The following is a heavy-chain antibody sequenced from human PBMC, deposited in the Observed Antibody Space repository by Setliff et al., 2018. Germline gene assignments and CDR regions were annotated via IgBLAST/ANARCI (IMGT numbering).Heavy chain of an antibody. CDR2: ISAYNGYI. J-gene: IGHJ3*02. Sequence: ASVKVSCKASGYTFSNYGISWVRQAPGQGLEWMGWISAYNGYIIYAQKLQGRVTMTTGTSTSTAYMEVRSLRSDDTAVYYCARAPGTVVVPASRSAFDIWGQGTMVTV. V-gene: IGHV1-18*01. D-gene: IGHD2-2*01. CDR1: GYTFSNYG. CDR3: ARAPGTVVVPASRSAFDI.